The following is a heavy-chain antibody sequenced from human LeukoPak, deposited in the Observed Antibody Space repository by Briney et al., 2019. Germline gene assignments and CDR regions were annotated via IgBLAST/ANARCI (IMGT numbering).Heavy chain of an antibody. CDR1: GGSIGSGGYY. V-gene: IGHV4-30-2*01. Sequence: SETLSLTCTVSGGSIGSGGYYWSWIRQPPGKGLEWIGYIYHSGSTYYNPSLKSRVTISVDRSRNQFSLKLSSVTAADTAVYNCAREVADCSSTSCYRWFDPWGQGALVTVSS. D-gene: IGHD2-2*01. CDR3: AREVADCSSTSCYRWFDP. J-gene: IGHJ5*02. CDR2: IYHSGST.